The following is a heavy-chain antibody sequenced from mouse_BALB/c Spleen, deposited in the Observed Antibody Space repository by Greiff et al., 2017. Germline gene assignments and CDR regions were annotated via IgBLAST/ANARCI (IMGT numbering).Heavy chain of an antibody. J-gene: IGHJ4*01. CDR1: GFTFSDSY. D-gene: IGHD4-1*01. V-gene: IGHV5-4*02. Sequence: DVKLVESGGGLVKPGGSLKLSCAASGFTFSDSYMYWVRQTPEKRLEWVATISDGGSYTYYPDSVKGRFTISRDNAKNNLYLQMSSLKSEDTAMYYCAREGRSNWGAMDYWGQGTSVNVSS. CDR2: ISDGGSYT. CDR3: AREGRSNWGAMDY.